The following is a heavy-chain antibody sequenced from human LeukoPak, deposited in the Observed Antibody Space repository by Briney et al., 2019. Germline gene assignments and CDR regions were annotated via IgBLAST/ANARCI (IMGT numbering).Heavy chain of an antibody. V-gene: IGHV1-2*02. Sequence: ASVKVSCKASGGTFSSYAISWVRQAPGQGLEWMGWINPNSGGTNYAQKFQGRVTMTRDTSISTAYMELSRLRSDDTAVYYCARGNPTSWNFDYWGQGTLVTVSS. J-gene: IGHJ4*02. CDR3: ARGNPTSWNFDY. CDR1: GGTFSSYA. CDR2: INPNSGGT. D-gene: IGHD1-1*01.